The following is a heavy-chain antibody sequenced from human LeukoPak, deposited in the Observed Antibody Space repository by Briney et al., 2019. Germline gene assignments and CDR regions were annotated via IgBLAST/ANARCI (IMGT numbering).Heavy chain of an antibody. Sequence: ASVKVSCKASGYTFTGYYMHWVRQAPGQGLEWMGWINPNSGGTNYAQKFQGRVTMSRDTPISTAYMELSRLRSDDTAVYYCARDLDYYGSGSFYRQNDYWGQGTLVTVSS. J-gene: IGHJ4*02. CDR3: ARDLDYYGSGSFYRQNDY. CDR1: GYTFTGYY. V-gene: IGHV1-2*02. CDR2: INPNSGGT. D-gene: IGHD3-10*01.